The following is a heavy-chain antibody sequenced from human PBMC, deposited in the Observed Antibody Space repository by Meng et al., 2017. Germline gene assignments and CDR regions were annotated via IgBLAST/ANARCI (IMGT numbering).Heavy chain of an antibody. Sequence: VVMVGFGGGLGKPGGSLRLSCVASGLRFTDAWMSWVRQAPGKGLEWVGRIKRNRDGGTIDYAARVKGRFTISRDESKNTLYLQMDSLITEDTAVYFCATGAAAADHWGQGTLVTVSS. CDR2: IKRNRDGGTI. D-gene: IGHD6-13*01. CDR1: GLRFTDAW. J-gene: IGHJ4*02. V-gene: IGHV3-15*01. CDR3: ATGAAAADH.